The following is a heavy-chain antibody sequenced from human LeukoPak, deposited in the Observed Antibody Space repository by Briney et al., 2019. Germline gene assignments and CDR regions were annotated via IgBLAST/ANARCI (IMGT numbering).Heavy chain of an antibody. CDR2: TNPDRGGT. Sequence: ASVKVSCKASGYTFTGFYIHWVRQAPGQGLEWMGWTNPDRGGTNYAQKFQGRVTLTRDTPINTAYMELSGLTSDDTAVYYCVREDFVVIPAAMRGDYWGQGTLVIVSS. V-gene: IGHV1-2*02. CDR1: GYTFTGFY. J-gene: IGHJ4*02. CDR3: VREDFVVIPAAMRGDY. D-gene: IGHD2-2*01.